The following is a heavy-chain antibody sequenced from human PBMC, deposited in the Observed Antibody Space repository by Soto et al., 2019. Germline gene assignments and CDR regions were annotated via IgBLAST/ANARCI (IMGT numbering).Heavy chain of an antibody. V-gene: IGHV3-23*01. J-gene: IGHJ6*01. Sequence: GGALRPSCPGSGFAFSSYAMGWVRQAPGKGLEWVSGISGSGGSTYYADSVKGRFTISRDNSKNTLYLQMKSLRAEDTAVYYCAKVPWSSNGSYCSGGSSELYYGMDVWGQGTTVTLSS. CDR3: AKVPWSSNGSYCSGGSSELYYGMDV. D-gene: IGHD2-15*01. CDR1: GFAFSSYA. CDR2: ISGSGGST.